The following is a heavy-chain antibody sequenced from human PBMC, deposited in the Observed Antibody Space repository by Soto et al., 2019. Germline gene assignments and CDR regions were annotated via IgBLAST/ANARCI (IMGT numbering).Heavy chain of an antibody. CDR3: ARGQLDAGIFDY. CDR1: GDSMSSGGYY. V-gene: IGHV4-31*03. J-gene: IGHJ4*02. CDR2: IYYRGNT. Sequence: QVQLQESGPGLVTPSETLSVTCTVSGDSMSSGGYYWSWIRQHPGKGLEWIGYIYYRGNTYYNPSLKTRVTISVDTSKNQCSLKLSSVTAADTAVYFCARGQLDAGIFDYWGRGTLVTVSS. D-gene: IGHD3-10*01.